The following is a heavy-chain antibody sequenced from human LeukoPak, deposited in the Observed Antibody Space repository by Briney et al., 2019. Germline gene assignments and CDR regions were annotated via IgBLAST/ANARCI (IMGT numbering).Heavy chain of an antibody. V-gene: IGHV4-34*01. CDR1: GGSFSGYY. D-gene: IGHD2-15*01. CDR3: ARVGYCSGGSCYSWFDY. CDR2: INHSGST. J-gene: IGHJ4*02. Sequence: PSETLSLTCAVYGGSFSGYYWSWIRQSPGKGLEWIGEINHSGSTNYNPSLKSRVTISVDTSKNQFSLKLSSVTAADTAVYYCARVGYCSGGSCYSWFDYWGQGTLVTVSS.